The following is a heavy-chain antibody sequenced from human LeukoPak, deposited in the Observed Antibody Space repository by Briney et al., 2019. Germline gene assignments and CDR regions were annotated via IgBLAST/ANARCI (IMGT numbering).Heavy chain of an antibody. CDR3: ARDSRDGYNMRYFDY. Sequence: PSETLSLTCAVYGGSFSGYYWSWIRQPPGKGLEWIGRIYTSGRTNYNPSLKSRVTISVDTSKNQFSLKLSSVTAADTAVFYCARDSRDGYNMRYFDYWGQGTLATVSS. V-gene: IGHV4-4*08. J-gene: IGHJ4*02. D-gene: IGHD5-24*01. CDR1: GGSFSGYY. CDR2: IYTSGRT.